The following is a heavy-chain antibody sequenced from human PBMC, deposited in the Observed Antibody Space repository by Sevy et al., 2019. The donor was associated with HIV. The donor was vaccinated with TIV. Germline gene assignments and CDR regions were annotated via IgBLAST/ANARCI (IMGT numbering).Heavy chain of an antibody. CDR3: ARTPTTVTTQGY. Sequence: SETLSLTCTVSGGSISSSSYYWGWIRQPPGKGLEWIGSIYYSGSTYYNPSLKSRVTISVDTSKNLFSLKLSSVTAADTAVYYCARTPTTVTTQGYWGQGTLVTVSS. V-gene: IGHV4-39*01. J-gene: IGHJ4*02. CDR1: GGSISSSSYY. D-gene: IGHD4-17*01. CDR2: IYYSGST.